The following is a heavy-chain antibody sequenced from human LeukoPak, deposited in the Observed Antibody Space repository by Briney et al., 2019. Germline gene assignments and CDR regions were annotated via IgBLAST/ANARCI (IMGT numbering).Heavy chain of an antibody. J-gene: IGHJ5*02. CDR3: ARGIQLWRPRPLKNWFDP. V-gene: IGHV1-2*02. D-gene: IGHD5-18*01. CDR2: INPNSGGT. CDR1: GYTFTGYY. Sequence: ASVKVSCTASGYTFTGYYMHWVRQAPGQGLEWMGWINPNSGGTNYAQKFQGRVTMTRGTSISTAYMELSRLRSDDTAVYYCARGIQLWRPRPLKNWFDPWGQGTLDTVSS.